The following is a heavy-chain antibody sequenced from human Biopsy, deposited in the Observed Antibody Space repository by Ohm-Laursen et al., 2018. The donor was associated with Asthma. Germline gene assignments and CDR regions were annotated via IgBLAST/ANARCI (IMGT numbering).Heavy chain of an antibody. J-gene: IGHJ6*02. CDR2: IYHSGST. Sequence: TLSLTWTVSGGSISSGGYSWSWIRQPPGKGLEWIGYIYHSGSTYYNPSLKSQVTISVDRSKNQFSLKLSSVTAADTAVYYCARVPHYDILTGFTLRYYYGMDVWGQGTTVTVSS. D-gene: IGHD3-9*01. CDR3: ARVPHYDILTGFTLRYYYGMDV. V-gene: IGHV4-30-2*01. CDR1: GGSISSGGYS.